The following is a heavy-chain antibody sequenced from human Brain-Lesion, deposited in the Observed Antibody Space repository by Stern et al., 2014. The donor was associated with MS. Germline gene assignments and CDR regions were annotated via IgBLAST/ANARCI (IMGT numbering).Heavy chain of an antibody. J-gene: IGHJ6*02. V-gene: IGHV4-61*02. D-gene: IGHD2-2*01. CDR2: IFNSGRN. Sequence: QLVQSGPGLVKPSQTLSLSCTVSGGSISSGGYYWSWIRQPAGKGLEWIGRIFNSGRNSYNPSLKSRVTISIDTSKNQFSLRLNSMTAADTAVYYCARGRVVPGFQYYATDVWGQGTTVIVSS. CDR3: ARGRVVPGFQYYATDV. CDR1: GGSISSGGYY.